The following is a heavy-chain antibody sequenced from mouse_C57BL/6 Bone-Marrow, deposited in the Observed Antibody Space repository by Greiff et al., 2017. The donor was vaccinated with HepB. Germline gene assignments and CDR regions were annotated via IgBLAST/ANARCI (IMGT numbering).Heavy chain of an antibody. D-gene: IGHD2-4*01. CDR1: GYSITSGYF. J-gene: IGHJ3*01. CDR2: ISYDGSN. V-gene: IGHV3-6*01. Sequence: EVQLVESGPGLVKPSQSLSLTCSVTGYSITSGYFWNWIRQFPGNKLEWMGYISYDGSNNYNPSLKNRISITRYTSKNQYFLQLNSVTTEDTATYYCARDRYYDCGWFAYWGQGTLVTVSA. CDR3: ARDRYYDCGWFAY.